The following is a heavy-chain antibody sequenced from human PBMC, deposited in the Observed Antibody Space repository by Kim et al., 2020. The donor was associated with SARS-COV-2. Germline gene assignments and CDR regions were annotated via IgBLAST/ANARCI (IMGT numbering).Heavy chain of an antibody. CDR3: ARSTYCRSTNCYGYFEH. V-gene: IGHV4-28*01. CDR1: GSSITSSNW. Sequence: SETLSLTCAVSGSSITSSNWWGWIRQPPGKGLEWIGYMYYSGTTYYNPSLESRVTMSVDTSKNQFSLKLKSVTAVDTAVYYCARSTYCRSTNCYGYFEHWGQGTLVPVSS. D-gene: IGHD2-2*01. CDR2: MYYSGTT. J-gene: IGHJ4*02.